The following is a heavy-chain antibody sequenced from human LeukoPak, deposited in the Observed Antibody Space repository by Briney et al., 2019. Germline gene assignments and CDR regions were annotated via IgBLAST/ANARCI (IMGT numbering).Heavy chain of an antibody. D-gene: IGHD6-19*01. CDR1: GYTFTSYY. CDR2: INPSGGST. CDR3: ARARGYSSGWSLFDY. Sequence: ASVKVSCKASGYTFTSYYMHWVRQAPGQGLEWMGIINPSGGSTNYAQKFQGRVTITADESTSTAYMELSSLRSEDTAVYYCARARGYSSGWSLFDYWGQGTLVTVSS. J-gene: IGHJ4*02. V-gene: IGHV1-46*01.